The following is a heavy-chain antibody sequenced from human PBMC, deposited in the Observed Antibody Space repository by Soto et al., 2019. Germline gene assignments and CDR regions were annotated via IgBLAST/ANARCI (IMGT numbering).Heavy chain of an antibody. D-gene: IGHD2-8*01. V-gene: IGHV3-23*01. CDR3: AKEGCTNGVCYTYYYYYMDV. J-gene: IGHJ6*03. Sequence: GGSLRLSCAASGFTFSSYAMSWVRQAPGKGLEWVSAISGSGGSTYYADSVKGRFTISRDNSKNTLYLQMNSLRAEDTAVYYCAKEGCTNGVCYTYYYYYMDVWGKGTTVTVSS. CDR1: GFTFSSYA. CDR2: ISGSGGST.